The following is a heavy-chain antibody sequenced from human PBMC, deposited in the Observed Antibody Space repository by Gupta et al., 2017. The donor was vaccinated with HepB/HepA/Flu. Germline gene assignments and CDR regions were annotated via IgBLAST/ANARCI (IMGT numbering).Heavy chain of an antibody. J-gene: IGHJ4*02. CDR3: ARREYSSGYYYFDY. V-gene: IGHV4-59*01. CDR1: GGSISSYY. Sequence: QVQLQESGPGLVKPSETLSLTCTVSGGSISSYYWSWIRQPPGKGLEWIGYIYYSGSTNYNPSLKSRVTISVDTSKNQFSLKLSSVTAADTAVYYCARREYSSGYYYFDYWGQGTLVTVSS. D-gene: IGHD3-22*01. CDR2: IYYSGST.